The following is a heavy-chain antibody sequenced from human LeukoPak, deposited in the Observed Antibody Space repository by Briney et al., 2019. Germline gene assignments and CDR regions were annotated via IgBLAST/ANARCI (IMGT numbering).Heavy chain of an antibody. CDR3: ATGRDGYNLRVGDY. V-gene: IGHV3-21*01. CDR2: ISSSSSYI. Sequence: GGSLRLSCAASRFTFSSHAISWVRQAPGKGLEWVSSISSSSSYIYCADSVKGRFTISRDNAKNSLYLQMNSLRAEDTAVYYCATGRDGYNLRVGDYWGQGTLVTVSS. J-gene: IGHJ4*02. D-gene: IGHD5-24*01. CDR1: RFTFSSHA.